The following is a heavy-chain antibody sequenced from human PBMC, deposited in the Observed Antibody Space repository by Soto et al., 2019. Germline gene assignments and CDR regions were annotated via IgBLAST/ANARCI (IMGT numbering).Heavy chain of an antibody. D-gene: IGHD3-10*01. V-gene: IGHV3-30*18. CDR2: ISYDGSNK. CDR1: GFTFSSYG. CDR3: AKEGVEGPWFGELLY. Sequence: GGSLRLSCAASGFTFSSYGMHWVRQAPGKGLEWVAVISYDGSNKYYADSVKGRFTISRDNSKNTLYLQMNSLRAEDTAVYYCAKEGVEGPWFGELLYWGQGTLVTVSS. J-gene: IGHJ4*02.